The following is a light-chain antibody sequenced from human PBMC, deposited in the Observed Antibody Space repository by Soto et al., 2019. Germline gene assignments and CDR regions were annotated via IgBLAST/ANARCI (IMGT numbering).Light chain of an antibody. J-gene: IGKJ1*01. V-gene: IGKV3-20*01. CDR3: QQYGSSPWT. Sequence: DIVLTQSPGTLSLYPGERATLSCRASQSVSSSYLAWYQQKPGQAPRLRIYGASSRATGIPDRFSGSGSGTDFTLTIIRLEPEDLAVYFCQQYGSSPWTFGQGTKVDI. CDR1: QSVSSSY. CDR2: GAS.